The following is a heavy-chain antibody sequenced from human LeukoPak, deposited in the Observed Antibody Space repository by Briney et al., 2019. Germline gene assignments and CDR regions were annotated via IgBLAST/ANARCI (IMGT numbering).Heavy chain of an antibody. CDR2: INHSGST. CDR1: GGSFSGYY. Sequence: SETLSLTCAVYGGSFSGYYWSWIRQPPGKGLEWIGEINHSGSTNYNPSLESRVTISVDTSKNQFSLKLSSVTAADTAVYYCARAKEGLLWFGELNPFDYWGQGTLVTVSS. CDR3: ARAKEGLLWFGELNPFDY. D-gene: IGHD3-10*01. V-gene: IGHV4-34*01. J-gene: IGHJ4*02.